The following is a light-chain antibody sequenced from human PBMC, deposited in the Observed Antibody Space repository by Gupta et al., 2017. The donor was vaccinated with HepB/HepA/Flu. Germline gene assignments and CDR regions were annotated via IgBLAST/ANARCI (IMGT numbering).Light chain of an antibody. V-gene: IGKV3-20*01. Sequence: ESVLTQSPGTLSLSPGERATLSCRASQSVSSSYLAWYQQNPGQAPRLLIYGASSRATGIPDRFSGSGSGTDFTLTISRLEPEDFAVYYCQQYCSSPPYTFGQGTKLEIK. J-gene: IGKJ2*01. CDR1: QSVSSSY. CDR3: QQYCSSPPYT. CDR2: GAS.